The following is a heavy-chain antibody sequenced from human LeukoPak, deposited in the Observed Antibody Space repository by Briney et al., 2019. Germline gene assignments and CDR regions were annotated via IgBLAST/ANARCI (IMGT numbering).Heavy chain of an antibody. CDR3: ARSTGPIDY. CDR2: TYYRSKWST. CDR1: GDSVSSNSAA. J-gene: IGHJ4*02. D-gene: IGHD1-1*01. V-gene: IGHV6-1*01. Sequence: SQTLSLTCALSGDSVSSNSAAWNWIRQSPSRGLEWLGSTYYRSKWSTYHAVSVKSRISINRDTSKNQISLQLNSVTPEDTAVYYCARSTGPIDYWGQGTLVTVSS.